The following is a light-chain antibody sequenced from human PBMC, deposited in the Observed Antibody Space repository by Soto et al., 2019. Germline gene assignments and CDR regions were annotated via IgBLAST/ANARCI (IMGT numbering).Light chain of an antibody. CDR3: MQGTHWPIT. Sequence: DIMMTQSPLSLSVTPGQPASISCKSSQSLLQSDGKTYLFWLXQKQGRSPRXLIYKVSNRDSGVPARFSGSGSGTDLAMKISRVEAEDVGVYYCMQGTHWPITFGQGTRLEIK. CDR2: KVS. V-gene: IGKV2-30*02. J-gene: IGKJ5*01. CDR1: QSLLQSDGKTY.